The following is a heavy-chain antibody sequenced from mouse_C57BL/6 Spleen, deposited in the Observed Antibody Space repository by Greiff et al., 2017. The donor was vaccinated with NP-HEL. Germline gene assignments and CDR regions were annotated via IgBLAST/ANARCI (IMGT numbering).Heavy chain of an antibody. CDR1: GFNIKDYY. V-gene: IGHV14-2*01. J-gene: IGHJ2*01. CDR2: IDPEDGET. D-gene: IGHD1-1*01. CDR3: ARWDYGSSPFDY. Sequence: VHVKQSGAELVKPGASVKLSCTASGFNIKDYYMHWVKQRTEQGLEWIGMIDPEDGETKYAPKFQGKATITADTSSNTAYLQLSSLTSEDTAVYYCARWDYGSSPFDYWGQGTTLTVSS.